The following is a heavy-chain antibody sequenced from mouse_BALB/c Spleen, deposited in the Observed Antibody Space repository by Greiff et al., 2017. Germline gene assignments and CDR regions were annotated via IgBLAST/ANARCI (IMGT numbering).Heavy chain of an antibody. J-gene: IGHJ2*01. V-gene: IGHV14-3*02. D-gene: IGHD1-1*01. Sequence: EVQLQQSGAELVKPGASVKLSCTASGFNIKDTYMHWVKQRPEQGLEWIGRIDPAKGTTKYDPKFQGKATITADTYSNTAYLQLSGLTSENTAVYYCAHYYYGSSYYFDYWGQGTTLTVSS. CDR3: AHYYYGSSYYFDY. CDR2: IDPAKGTT. CDR1: GFNIKDTY.